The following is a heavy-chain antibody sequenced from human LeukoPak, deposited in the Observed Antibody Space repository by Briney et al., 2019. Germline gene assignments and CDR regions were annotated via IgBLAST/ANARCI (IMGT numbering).Heavy chain of an antibody. CDR1: GGSFSGYY. CDR2: INHGGST. J-gene: IGHJ5*02. Sequence: SETLSLTCAVYGGSFSGYYWSWIRQPPGKGLEWIGEINHGGSTNYNPSLKSRVTISVDTSKNQFSLKLSSVTAADTAVYYCARSYGSGSYYKGNWFDPWGQGTLVTVSS. D-gene: IGHD3-10*01. V-gene: IGHV4-34*01. CDR3: ARSYGSGSYYKGNWFDP.